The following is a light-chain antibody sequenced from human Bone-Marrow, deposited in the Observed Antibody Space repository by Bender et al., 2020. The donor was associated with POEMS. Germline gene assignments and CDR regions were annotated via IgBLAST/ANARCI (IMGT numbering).Light chain of an antibody. J-gene: IGLJ3*02. CDR2: SSH. CDR3: AVWDDRLNGWV. V-gene: IGLV1-44*01. CDR1: SSNIGAHA. Sequence: QSVLTQPPSASETPGQRVTISCSGGSSNIGAHAVNWYQHLPGTAPKLLIYSSHRRPSEVPDRFSGSRSGTSASLAISGVQSEDEADYYCAVWDDRLNGWVFGGGTKLTVL.